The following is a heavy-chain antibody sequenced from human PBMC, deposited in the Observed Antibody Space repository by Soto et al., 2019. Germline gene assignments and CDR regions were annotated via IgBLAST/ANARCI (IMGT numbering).Heavy chain of an antibody. Sequence: GGSLRLSCAASGFTFSSYSMNWVRQAPGKGLEWVSYISSSSSTIYYADSVKGRFTISRDNAMNSLYLQMYCLRDEDTAVYYCARGGGGICHAWGQGTQVTVSS. J-gene: IGHJ5*02. CDR1: GFTFSSYS. CDR2: ISSSSSTI. CDR3: ARGGGGICHA. V-gene: IGHV3-48*02. D-gene: IGHD2-15*01.